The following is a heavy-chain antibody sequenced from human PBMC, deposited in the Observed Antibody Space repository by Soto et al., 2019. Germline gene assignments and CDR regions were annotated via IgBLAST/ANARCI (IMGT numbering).Heavy chain of an antibody. J-gene: IGHJ1*01. V-gene: IGHV1-69*13. D-gene: IGHD2-21*02. CDR1: GGTFSSYA. Sequence: SVKVSCKASGGTFSSYAISWVRQAPGQGLEWMGGIIPIFGTANYAQKFQGRVTITADESTSTAYTELSSLRSEDMAVYYCASSLKAGTYCGGDCYPMGFQHWGQGTLVTVSS. CDR2: IIPIFGTA. CDR3: ASSLKAGTYCGGDCYPMGFQH.